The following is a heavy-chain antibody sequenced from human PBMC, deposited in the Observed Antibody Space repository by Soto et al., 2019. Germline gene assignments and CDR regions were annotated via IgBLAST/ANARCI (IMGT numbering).Heavy chain of an antibody. CDR3: TRDDVLCDGGRCYGVPVDV. CDR1: GFTVSSKY. Sequence: GSLRLSCAASGFTVSSKYMSWVRQAPGKGLEWVSLIQSGGPTYYADSVKGRFTISRDTSENTVHLQMDSLRAEDTAVYYCTRDDVLCDGGRCYGVPVDVWGKGTTVTVSS. J-gene: IGHJ6*04. V-gene: IGHV3-66*01. D-gene: IGHD2-15*01. CDR2: IQSGGPT.